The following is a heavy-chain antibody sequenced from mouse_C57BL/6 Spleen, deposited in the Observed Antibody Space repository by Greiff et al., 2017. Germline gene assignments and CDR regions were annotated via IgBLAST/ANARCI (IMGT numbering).Heavy chain of an antibody. D-gene: IGHD5-1*01. CDR1: GFTFSSYA. Sequence: QVESGEGLVKPGGSLKLSCAASGFTFSSYAMSWVRQTPEKRLEWVAYISSGGDYIYYADTVKGRFTISRDNARNTLYLQMSSLKSEDTAMYYCTRDFNLYYYAMDYWGQGTSVTVAS. CDR2: ISSGGDYI. J-gene: IGHJ4*01. CDR3: TRDFNLYYYAMDY. V-gene: IGHV5-9-1*02.